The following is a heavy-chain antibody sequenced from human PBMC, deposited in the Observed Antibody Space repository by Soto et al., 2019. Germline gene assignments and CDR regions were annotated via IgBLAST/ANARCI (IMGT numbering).Heavy chain of an antibody. Sequence: GSLSLSSAASGLSSTTATMTCVSHAAESGLEWDGRIIADRDGATTDYATPVTERFTITRDDSKNMVYLQMNSLKSEDTGVYYCTTGPGISMIGVVVDYWGQGTRVTVSS. CDR1: GLSSTTAT. J-gene: IGHJ4*02. V-gene: IGHV3-15*01. CDR3: TTGPGISMIGVVVDY. CDR2: IIADRDGATT. D-gene: IGHD3-3*01.